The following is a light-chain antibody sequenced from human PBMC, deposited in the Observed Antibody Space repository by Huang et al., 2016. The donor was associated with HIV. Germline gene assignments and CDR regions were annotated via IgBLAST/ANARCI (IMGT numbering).Light chain of an antibody. Sequence: EIVLTQSPATLALFLGEIATLSCRASQIISTYLAWYQQRPVQAPRLLIYDASNKGTDVPARFSGSGAGREFTLTISSLEPEDCAVYYCQQRSGPLTFGGGTEVEI. CDR3: QQRSGPLT. CDR2: DAS. CDR1: QIISTY. J-gene: IGKJ4*01. V-gene: IGKV3-11*02.